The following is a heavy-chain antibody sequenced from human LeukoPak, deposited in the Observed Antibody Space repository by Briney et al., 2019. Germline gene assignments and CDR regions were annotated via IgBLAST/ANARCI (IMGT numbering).Heavy chain of an antibody. Sequence: SETLSLTCAVYGGSISDDYWTWIRQPPGKGLEWIGEVTHSGSTNYNPSLKSRVTISADTSKNHFSLKLTSVTAADTAVYYCARDRGTMVRGDHGVDYWGQGTLVTVSS. CDR1: GGSISDDY. J-gene: IGHJ4*02. V-gene: IGHV4-34*01. CDR3: ARDRGTMVRGDHGVDY. D-gene: IGHD3-10*01. CDR2: VTHSGST.